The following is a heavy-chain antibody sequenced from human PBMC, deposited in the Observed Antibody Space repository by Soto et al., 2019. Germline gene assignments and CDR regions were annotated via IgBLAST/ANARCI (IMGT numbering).Heavy chain of an antibody. CDR2: ITENGGTT. D-gene: IGHD1-26*01. Sequence: GGSLRLSCAASGFTFSSYTMTWVRQAPGKGLEWVSLITENGGTTYNTDSVKGRFTISRDNSKNTLYLQMNSLRAEDTAIYYWAKCCQVGHDGRSDHWGQGTLVTVSS. V-gene: IGHV3-23*01. J-gene: IGHJ5*02. CDR1: GFTFSSYT. CDR3: AKCCQVGHDGRSDH.